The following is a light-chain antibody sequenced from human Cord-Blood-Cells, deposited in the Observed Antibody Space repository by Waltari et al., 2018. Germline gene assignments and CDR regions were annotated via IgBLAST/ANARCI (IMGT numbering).Light chain of an antibody. CDR1: QSISSY. Sequence: DIQMTQSPSSLSASVGDRVTITCRASQSISSYLNWYQQKPGKAPKLLIYAASSLQSGVPSRFSVNGYGTDFTVTISSRQPEDFAAYYCQPGYGTTRTFGGGIKVVI. CDR3: QPGYGTTRT. J-gene: IGKJ4*01. V-gene: IGKV1-39*01. CDR2: AAS.